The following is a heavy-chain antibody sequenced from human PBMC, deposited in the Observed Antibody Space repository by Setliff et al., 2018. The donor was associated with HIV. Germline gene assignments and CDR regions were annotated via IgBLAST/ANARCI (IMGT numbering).Heavy chain of an antibody. V-gene: IGHV3-43D*04. CDR3: VKALMVQGVSLQYFQN. CDR2: VSWDGGTT. Sequence: GGSLRLSCAASGFTFDDYGMHWVRQAPGKGLEWVSFVSWDGGTTYYADSVKGRFTISRDNSKNSLYLQMNSLRPEDTAFYYCVKALMVQGVSLQYFQNWGQGTLVTVSS. J-gene: IGHJ1*01. D-gene: IGHD3-10*01. CDR1: GFTFDDYG.